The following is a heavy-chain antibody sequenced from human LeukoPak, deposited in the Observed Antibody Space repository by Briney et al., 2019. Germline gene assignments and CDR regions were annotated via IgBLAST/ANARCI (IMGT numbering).Heavy chain of an antibody. CDR3: ARRRRYSSSHRNPGGFDY. CDR1: GFTFSSYS. V-gene: IGHV4-34*01. CDR2: INHSGST. D-gene: IGHD6-13*01. Sequence: HPGGSLRLSCAASGFTFSSYSMNWVRQAPGKGLEWIGEINHSGSTNYNPSLKSRVTISVDTSKNQFSLKLSSVTAADTAVYYCARRRRYSSSHRNPGGFDYWGQGTLVTVSS. J-gene: IGHJ4*02.